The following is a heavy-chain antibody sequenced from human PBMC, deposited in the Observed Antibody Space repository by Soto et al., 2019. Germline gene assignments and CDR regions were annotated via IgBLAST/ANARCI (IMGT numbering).Heavy chain of an antibody. V-gene: IGHV1-8*01. J-gene: IGHJ6*02. CDR1: GYTFTTYD. CDR2: MSPNSGAT. CDR3: ARGVDAGVDV. Sequence: QVQLVQSGAEVTKPGASVTVSCKASGYTFTTYDINWVRQATGQGLEWLGWMSPNSGATGYAQKFQGRVTMTRDTSMTTAYMELSNLRSEDTAMYYCARGVDAGVDVWGQGTTVTVSS. D-gene: IGHD1-1*01.